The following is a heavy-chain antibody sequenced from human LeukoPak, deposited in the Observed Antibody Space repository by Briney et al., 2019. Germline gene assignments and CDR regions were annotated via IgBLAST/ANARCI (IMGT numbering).Heavy chain of an antibody. CDR2: ISAYNGNT. D-gene: IGHD3-3*01. Sequence: ASVKVSCKASGYTFSSYTMHWVRQAPGQGLEWMGWISAYNGNTSYAQKLQGRVTMTTDTSTSTAYMELRSLRSDDTAVYYCARVSDYYDFWSGYYLHNWFDPWGQGTLVTVSS. CDR3: ARVSDYYDFWSGYYLHNWFDP. J-gene: IGHJ5*02. CDR1: GYTFSSYT. V-gene: IGHV1-18*01.